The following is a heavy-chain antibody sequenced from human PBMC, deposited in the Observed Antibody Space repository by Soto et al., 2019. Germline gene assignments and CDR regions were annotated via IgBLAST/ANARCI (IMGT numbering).Heavy chain of an antibody. CDR1: GGTFSSYA. V-gene: IGHV1-69*13. D-gene: IGHD3-10*01. Sequence: SVKVSCKASGGTFSSYAISWVRQAPVQGLEWMGGIIPIFGTANYAQKFQGRVTITADESTSTPYMELSSLRSEDTAVYYCAREFRSSLLWFGELHDLSYYYYYYGMEVWGQGTTVTVSS. CDR3: AREFRSSLLWFGELHDLSYYYYYYGMEV. CDR2: IIPIFGTA. J-gene: IGHJ6*02.